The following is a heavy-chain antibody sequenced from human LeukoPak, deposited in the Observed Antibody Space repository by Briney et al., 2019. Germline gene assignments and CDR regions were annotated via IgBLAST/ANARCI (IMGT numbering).Heavy chain of an antibody. V-gene: IGHV3-30*18. Sequence: GRSLRLSCAASGFTFSRYGMHWVRQAPGRGPEWLALISYDGSLTMYVDSVKGRFTISRDNSKNTLSLQLNNVRPEDTAVYYCAKAATTAATRSPFDSWGQGTLVSVSS. D-gene: IGHD4-17*01. CDR3: AKAATTAATRSPFDS. CDR2: ISYDGSLT. J-gene: IGHJ4*02. CDR1: GFTFSRYG.